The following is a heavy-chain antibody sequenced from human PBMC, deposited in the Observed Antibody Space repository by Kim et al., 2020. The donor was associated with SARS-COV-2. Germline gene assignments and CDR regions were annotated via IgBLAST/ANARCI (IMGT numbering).Heavy chain of an antibody. Sequence: GGSLRLSCGASGFSFSNYGIHWVRQAPGKGLEWVAVISSDGSKTYYGDSVKGRFTISRDNAKNTVYLHMNSLGGEDTAVYYCAKCRSGYLNTIFYYYYG. CDR1: GFSFSNYG. J-gene: IGHJ6*01. V-gene: IGHV3-30*18. CDR2: ISSDGSKT. CDR3: AKCRSGYLNTIFYYYYG. D-gene: IGHD3-3*01.